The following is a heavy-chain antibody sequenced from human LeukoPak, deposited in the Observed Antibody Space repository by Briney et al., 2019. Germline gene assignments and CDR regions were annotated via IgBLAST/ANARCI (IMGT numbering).Heavy chain of an antibody. D-gene: IGHD7-27*01. CDR3: ARDGLWGARGFDP. Sequence: SVKVSCKASGGTFSSYAISWVRQAPGQGLEWMGRIIPIFGTANYAQKFQGRVTITTDESTSTAYMELSSLRSEDTAVYYCARDGLWGARGFDPWGQGTLVAVSS. CDR2: IIPIFGTA. V-gene: IGHV1-69*05. CDR1: GGTFSSYA. J-gene: IGHJ5*02.